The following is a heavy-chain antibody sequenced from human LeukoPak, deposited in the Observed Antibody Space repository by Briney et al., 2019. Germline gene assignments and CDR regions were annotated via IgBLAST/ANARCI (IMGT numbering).Heavy chain of an antibody. CDR3: ATVPILEWLPSQFDY. CDR2: FDPEDGET. J-gene: IGHJ4*02. V-gene: IGHV1-24*01. Sequence: ASVKVSCKVSGYTVTELSMHWGRQAPGKGLGWRGGFDPEDGETIYAQKFQGRVTMPEDTSTHTAYMELSSLRSEDTAVYYCATVPILEWLPSQFDYWGQEPLVRVSS. D-gene: IGHD3-3*01. CDR1: GYTVTELS.